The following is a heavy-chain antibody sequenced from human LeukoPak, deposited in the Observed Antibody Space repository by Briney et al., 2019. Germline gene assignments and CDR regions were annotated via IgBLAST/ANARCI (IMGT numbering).Heavy chain of an antibody. CDR3: ARAVGSSALGR. J-gene: IGHJ4*02. V-gene: IGHV1-46*01. Sequence: ASVKASCKASGYTFTSYYMHWVRQAPGQGLEWMGIINPSGGSTSYAQKFQGRVTMTRDMSTSTVYMELSSLRSEDTAVYYCARAVGSSALGRWGQGTLVTVSS. CDR2: INPSGGST. CDR1: GYTFTSYY. D-gene: IGHD6-6*01.